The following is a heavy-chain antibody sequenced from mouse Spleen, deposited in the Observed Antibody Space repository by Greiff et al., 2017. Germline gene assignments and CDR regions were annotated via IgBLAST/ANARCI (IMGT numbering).Heavy chain of an antibody. J-gene: IGHJ3*01. D-gene: IGHD2-12*01. CDR1: GYSFTGYY. Sequence: DVQLQESGPELVKPGASVKISCKASGYSFTGYYMNWVKQSPEKSLEWIGEINPSTGGTTYNQKFKAKATLTVDKSSSTAYMQLKSLTSEDSAVYYCARHYSYYSYDPRFAYWGQGTLVTVSA. V-gene: IGHV1-42*01. CDR3: ARHYSYYSYDPRFAY. CDR2: INPSTGGT.